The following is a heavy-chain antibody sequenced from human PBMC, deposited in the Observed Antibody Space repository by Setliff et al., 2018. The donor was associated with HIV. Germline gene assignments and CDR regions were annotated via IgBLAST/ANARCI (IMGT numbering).Heavy chain of an antibody. CDR3: ARVGTYSGSYRDAFDI. D-gene: IGHD1-26*01. J-gene: IGHJ3*02. CDR1: GYTFTSYA. V-gene: IGHV1-3*01. Sequence: ASVKVSCKASGYTFTSYAMHWVRQAPGQRLEWMGWINAGNGNTKYSQKFQGRVTITRDTSASTAYMELSSLRSEDTAVYYCARVGTYSGSYRDAFDIWGQGTMV. CDR2: INAGNGNT.